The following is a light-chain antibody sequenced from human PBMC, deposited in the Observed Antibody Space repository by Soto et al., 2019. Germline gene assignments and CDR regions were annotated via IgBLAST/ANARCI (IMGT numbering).Light chain of an antibody. CDR1: QSVSIN. J-gene: IGKJ4*01. Sequence: EIVMTQSPATLSVSPGVRATLSCRASQSVSINLAWYQQKSGRAPRLLIYGASTRATRIPARFSGSGSGTEFTLTINSLQSEELAVYYCQQYGSPPLTVGGGTKVDIK. V-gene: IGKV3-15*01. CDR2: GAS. CDR3: QQYGSPPLT.